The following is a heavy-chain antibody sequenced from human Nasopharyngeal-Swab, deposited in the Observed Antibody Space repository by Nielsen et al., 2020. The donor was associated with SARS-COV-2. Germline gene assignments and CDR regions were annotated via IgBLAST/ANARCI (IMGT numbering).Heavy chain of an antibody. J-gene: IGHJ6*02. D-gene: IGHD6-19*01. V-gene: IGHV1-24*01. CDR2: FDPEDGGT. CDR1: GYTLTELS. CDR3: ATEPIPGIAVAGTHYYYYYGMDV. Sequence: ASVKVSCKVSGYTLTELSMHWVRQAPGKGLEWMGGFDPEDGGTIYAQKFQGRVTMTEGTSTDTAYMELSSLRSEDTAVYYCATEPIPGIAVAGTHYYYYYGMDVWGQGTTVTVSS.